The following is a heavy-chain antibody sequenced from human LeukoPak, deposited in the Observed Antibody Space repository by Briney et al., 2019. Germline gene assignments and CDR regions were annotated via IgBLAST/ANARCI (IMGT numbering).Heavy chain of an antibody. J-gene: IGHJ3*02. D-gene: IGHD3-16*02. CDR1: GFTFSSYE. CDR3: ARCVSGSYCYAFDI. V-gene: IGHV3-48*03. Sequence: GGSLRLSCAASGFTFSSYEMNWVRQAPGKGLEWVSYISSSGSTIYYADSVKGRFTISGDNAKNSLYLQMNSLGAEDTAVYYCARCVSGSYCYAFDIWGQGTMVTVSS. CDR2: ISSSGSTI.